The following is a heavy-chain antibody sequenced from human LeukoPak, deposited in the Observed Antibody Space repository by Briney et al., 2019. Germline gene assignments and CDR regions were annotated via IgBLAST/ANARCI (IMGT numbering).Heavy chain of an antibody. CDR3: ARDKHIVVVTAILTL. D-gene: IGHD2-21*02. CDR2: ISYDGSNK. J-gene: IGHJ4*02. Sequence: GGFLRLSCAASGFTFSSYAMHWVRQAPGKGLEWVAVISYDGSNKYYADSVKGRFTISRDNSKNTLYLQMNSLRAEDTAVYYCARDKHIVVVTAILTLWGQGTLVTVSS. V-gene: IGHV3-30-3*01. CDR1: GFTFSSYA.